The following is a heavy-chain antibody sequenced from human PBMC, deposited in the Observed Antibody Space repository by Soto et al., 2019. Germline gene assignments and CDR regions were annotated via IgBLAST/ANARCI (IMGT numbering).Heavy chain of an antibody. CDR3: ARGNCSGGSCYSDY. CDR2: IYYSGST. D-gene: IGHD2-15*01. V-gene: IGHV4-59*01. CDR1: GGSISSYY. Sequence: SETLSLTCTVSGGSISSYYWSWIRQPPGKGLEWIGYIYYSGSTKYNPSLKSRVNISVDTSKNQFSLKRSSVTAADTAVYYCARGNCSGGSCYSDYWGQGTLVTVSS. J-gene: IGHJ4*02.